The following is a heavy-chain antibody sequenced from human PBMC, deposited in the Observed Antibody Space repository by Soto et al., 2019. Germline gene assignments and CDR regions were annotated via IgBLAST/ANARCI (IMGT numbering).Heavy chain of an antibody. CDR2: ISSSGSTI. D-gene: IGHD6-13*01. CDR1: GFTFSSYE. J-gene: IGHJ6*02. Sequence: GGSLRLSCATSGFTFSSYEMNWVRQAPGKGLEWVSYISSSGSTIYYADSVKGRFTISRDNAKNSLYLQMDSLRAEDTAVYYCARDQEAGSFFPYYYGMDVWGQGTTVTVSS. CDR3: ARDQEAGSFFPYYYGMDV. V-gene: IGHV3-48*03.